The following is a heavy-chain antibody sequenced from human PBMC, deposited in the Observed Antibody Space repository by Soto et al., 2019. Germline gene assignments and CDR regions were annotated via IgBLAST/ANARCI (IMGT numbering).Heavy chain of an antibody. CDR2: ISAYNGNT. Sequence: ASVKVSCKASGYTFTSYGISWVRQARGQGLEWMGWISAYNGNTNYAQKLQGRVTMTTDTSTSTAYMELRSLRSDDTAVYYCARVSIAVADYYFDYWGQGTLVTVSS. V-gene: IGHV1-18*04. CDR3: ARVSIAVADYYFDY. J-gene: IGHJ4*02. CDR1: GYTFTSYG. D-gene: IGHD6-19*01.